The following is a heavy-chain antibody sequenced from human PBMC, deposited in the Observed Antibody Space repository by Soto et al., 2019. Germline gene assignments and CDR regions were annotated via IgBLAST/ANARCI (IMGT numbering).Heavy chain of an antibody. CDR2: VSYGGTN. CDR3: LRGILV. J-gene: IGHJ4*02. D-gene: IGHD5-18*01. Sequence: QVQLQESGPGLVKPSQTLSLSCTVSGGSINSGGYCWSWIRQHPGKGLEWIGCVSYGGTNSYNASLKVRVTISVDTSKNQFSLKLSSVTAADTAVYYCLRGILVWGQGTLMTVSS. CDR1: GGSINSGGYC. V-gene: IGHV4-31*03.